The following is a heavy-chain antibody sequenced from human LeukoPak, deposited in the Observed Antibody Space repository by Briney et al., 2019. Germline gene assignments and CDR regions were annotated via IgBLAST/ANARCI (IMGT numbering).Heavy chain of an antibody. CDR2: INSDGSST. CDR3: ARGGKITGSPVVY. J-gene: IGHJ4*02. V-gene: IGHV3-74*01. Sequence: GGSLRLSCAASGFTFSSYWMHWVRQAPGKGLVWVSRINSDGSSTSYADSVKGRFTISRDNAKNTLYLQMNSMRAEDTAVYYCARGGKITGSPVVYWGQGTLVTVSS. D-gene: IGHD1-20*01. CDR1: GFTFSSYW.